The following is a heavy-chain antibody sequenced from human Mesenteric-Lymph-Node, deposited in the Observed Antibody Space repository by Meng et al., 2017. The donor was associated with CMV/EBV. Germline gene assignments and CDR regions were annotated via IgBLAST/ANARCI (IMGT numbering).Heavy chain of an antibody. D-gene: IGHD6-13*01. CDR2: ISAYNGNT. CDR3: ARGRSSSWYLVPGMDV. V-gene: IGHV1-18*04. J-gene: IGHJ6*02. Sequence: ASVKVSCKASGYTFTSYYMHWVRQAPGQGLEWMGWISAYNGNTNYAQKLQGRVTMTTDTSTSTAYMELRSLRSDDTAVYYCARGRSSSWYLVPGMDVWGQGTTVTVSS. CDR1: GYTFTSYY.